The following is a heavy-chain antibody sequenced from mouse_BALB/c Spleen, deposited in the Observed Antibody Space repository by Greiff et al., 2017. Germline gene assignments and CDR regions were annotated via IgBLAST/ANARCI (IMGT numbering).Heavy chain of an antibody. D-gene: IGHD1-1*01. V-gene: IGHV2-2*02. Sequence: QVHVKQSGPGLVQPSQSLSITCTVSGFSLTSYGVHWVRQSPGKGLEWLGVIWSGGSTDYNAAFISRLSISKDNSKSQVFFKMNSLQANDTAIYYCARNYGSSPPFAYWGQGTLVTVSA. CDR2: IWSGGST. CDR1: GFSLTSYG. CDR3: ARNYGSSPPFAY. J-gene: IGHJ3*01.